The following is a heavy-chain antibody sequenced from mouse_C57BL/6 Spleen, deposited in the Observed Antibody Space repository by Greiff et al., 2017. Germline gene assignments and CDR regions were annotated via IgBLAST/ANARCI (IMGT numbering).Heavy chain of an antibody. V-gene: IGHV1-54*01. J-gene: IGHJ2*01. D-gene: IGHD2-12*01. CDR2: INPGSGGT. CDR1: GYAFTNYL. CDR3: ARFDDDFDY. Sequence: VMLVESGAELVRPGTSVKVSCKASGYAFTNYLIEWVKQRPGQGLEWIGVINPGSGGTNYNEKFKGKATLTADKSSSTAYMQLSSLTSEDSAVYFCARFDDDFDYWGQGTTLTVSS.